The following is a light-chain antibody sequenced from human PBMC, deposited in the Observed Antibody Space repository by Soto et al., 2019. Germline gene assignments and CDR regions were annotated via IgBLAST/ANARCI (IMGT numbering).Light chain of an antibody. CDR3: KQYDSSGT. J-gene: IGKJ1*01. V-gene: IGKV3-20*01. Sequence: EIVLTQSPGTLTLSPGQRATLSGRASQSVSNNYLAWYQQKPGQAPRLLIYGASSRATGIQDRFSGSGSGTDFTLTIRRLEPEDFAVYYCKQYDSSGTCGQGTKVDIK. CDR1: QSVSNNY. CDR2: GAS.